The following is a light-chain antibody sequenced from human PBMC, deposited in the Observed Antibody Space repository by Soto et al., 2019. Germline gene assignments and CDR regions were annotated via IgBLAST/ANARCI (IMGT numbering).Light chain of an antibody. V-gene: IGKV3-20*01. Sequence: EIVLTQSPGTLSLSPGERATLSCRASQSVSSSFLAWYQQKPGQAPRLLIYGASSRATGIPGRVSGSGSGTEFTLTISSLQPDDFATYYCQQYNSYSTFGQGTKVDIK. CDR1: QSVSSSF. CDR2: GAS. CDR3: QQYNSYST. J-gene: IGKJ1*01.